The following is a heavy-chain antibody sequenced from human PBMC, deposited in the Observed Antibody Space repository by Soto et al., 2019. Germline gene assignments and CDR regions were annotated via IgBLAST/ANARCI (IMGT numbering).Heavy chain of an antibody. D-gene: IGHD5-18*01. CDR1: GFTFSSYW. Sequence: GGSLRLSCAASGFTFSSYWMSWVRQAPGKGLEWVANIKQDGGEKYYVDSVKGRFTISRDNAKNTLYLQMNSLRAEDTAVYYCANVDTAMVNYYGMDVWGQGTTVTVSS. J-gene: IGHJ6*02. CDR3: ANVDTAMVNYYGMDV. V-gene: IGHV3-7*03. CDR2: IKQDGGEK.